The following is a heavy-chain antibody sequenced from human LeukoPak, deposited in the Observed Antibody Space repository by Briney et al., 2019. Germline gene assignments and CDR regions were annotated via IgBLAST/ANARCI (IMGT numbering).Heavy chain of an antibody. D-gene: IGHD5-18*01. CDR2: IKQDGSEK. CDR3: ARIRRDSYGHDAFDI. CDR1: GFTFSSYW. V-gene: IGHV3-7*01. Sequence: GSLRLSCAASGFTFSSYWMSWVRQAPGKGLEWVANIKQDGSEKYYVDSVKGRFTISRDNAKNSLYLQMNSLRAEDTAVYYCARIRRDSYGHDAFDIWGQGTMVTVSS. J-gene: IGHJ3*02.